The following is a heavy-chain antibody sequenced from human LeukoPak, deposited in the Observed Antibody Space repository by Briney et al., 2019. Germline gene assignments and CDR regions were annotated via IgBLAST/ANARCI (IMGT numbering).Heavy chain of an antibody. CDR1: GYTFTSYD. CDR3: ARGKCYDFWSGYCGSSYYYYYYGMDV. J-gene: IGHJ6*02. CDR2: MNPNSGNT. D-gene: IGHD3-3*01. V-gene: IGHV1-8*01. Sequence: ASVKVSCKASGYTFTSYDIHWVRQATGQGLEWMGWMNPNSGNTGYAQKFQGRVTMTRNTSISTAYMELSSLRSEDTAVYYCARGKCYDFWSGYCGSSYYYYYYGMDVRGQGTTVTVSS.